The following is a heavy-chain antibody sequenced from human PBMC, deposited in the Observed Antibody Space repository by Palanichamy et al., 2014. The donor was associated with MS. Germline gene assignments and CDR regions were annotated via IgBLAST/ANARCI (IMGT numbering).Heavy chain of an antibody. CDR1: GFSLTVYG. J-gene: IGHJ4*02. D-gene: IGHD5-18*01. CDR2: IWYDGSNK. CDR3: ARDLLGLPKKYFDS. V-gene: IGHV3-30*02. Sequence: QVQLVESGGGVVQPGGSLRLSCATSGFSLTVYGMHWVRQAPGKGLEWVSYIWYDGSNKEYADSVKGRFTISKDSSKRTLYLQLNSLRPEDTAVYYCARDLLGLPKKYFDSWGQGTPVTVSS.